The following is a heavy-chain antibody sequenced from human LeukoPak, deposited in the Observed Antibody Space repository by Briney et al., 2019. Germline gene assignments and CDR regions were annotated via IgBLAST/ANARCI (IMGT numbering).Heavy chain of an antibody. CDR1: GFTFSSYG. V-gene: IGHV3-30*02. J-gene: IGHJ4*02. D-gene: IGHD3-9*01. CDR2: IRYDGSNK. CDR3: AKDHRYYEILTPYYFDY. Sequence: GGSLRLSCAASGFTFSSYGMHWVRQAPGKGLEWVAFIRYDGSNKYYADSVKGRFTISRDNSKNTLYLQMNSLRAEDTAVYYCAKDHRYYEILTPYYFDYWGQGTLVTVSS.